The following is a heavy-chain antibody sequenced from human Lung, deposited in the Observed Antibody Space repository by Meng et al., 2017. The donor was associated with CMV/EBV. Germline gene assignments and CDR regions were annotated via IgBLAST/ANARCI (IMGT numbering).Heavy chain of an antibody. D-gene: IGHD1-26*01. CDR1: GFAFSTYA. CDR3: AKIGSFTYYYYGMDV. V-gene: IGHV3-23*03. J-gene: IGHJ6*02. Sequence: GGSLRLXCAASGFAFSTYAMSWVRQAPGKGLEWVSVIYSGGVATYYADSVKGRFTISRDNSNNTLFLQMDSLGAEDTAVYYCAKIGSFTYYYYGMDVWGQGTRVTVSS. CDR2: IYSGGVAT.